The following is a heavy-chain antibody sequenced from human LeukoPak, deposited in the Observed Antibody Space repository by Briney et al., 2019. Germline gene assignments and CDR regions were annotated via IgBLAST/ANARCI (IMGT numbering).Heavy chain of an antibody. CDR2: IRFDGSND. J-gene: IGHJ4*02. Sequence: PGGSLRLSCAASGLTFSNSGMHWVRQAPGKGLEWVALIRFDGSNDFYADSVKGRFTISRDNSKNTLYLQMNTLRTEDTAVYYCAKDPRFYGREWTGYFDYWGQGTLVTVSS. CDR3: AKDPRFYGREWTGYFDY. D-gene: IGHD3/OR15-3a*01. V-gene: IGHV3-30*02. CDR1: GLTFSNSG.